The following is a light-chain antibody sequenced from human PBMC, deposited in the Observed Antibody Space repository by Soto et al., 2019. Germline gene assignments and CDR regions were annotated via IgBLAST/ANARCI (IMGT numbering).Light chain of an antibody. J-gene: IGKJ3*01. CDR1: QNIHSF. Sequence: DIQTTQSPSSLAASVGERVTITCRASQNIHSFLNWYQQKPGKAPQVLIYGGSALQSGVPSRFSGSGSGTDFTLTISSLQPEDFASYFCQQSYNIPFTFGPGNRVDI. CDR2: GGS. CDR3: QQSYNIPFT. V-gene: IGKV1-39*01.